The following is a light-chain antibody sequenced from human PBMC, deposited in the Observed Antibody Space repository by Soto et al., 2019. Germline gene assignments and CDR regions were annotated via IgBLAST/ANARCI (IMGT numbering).Light chain of an antibody. Sequence: QSALTQPASVSGSPGQSITISCTATSSDVADYKDVSWYQQHPGNAPKLIIYEVTYRPSGVSNRFSGSKSGNTASLTISGLQSEEEAEYYCSLYTTSSPVFGTGTKLTVL. CDR1: SSDVADYKD. CDR3: SLYTTSSPV. CDR2: EVT. J-gene: IGLJ1*01. V-gene: IGLV2-14*01.